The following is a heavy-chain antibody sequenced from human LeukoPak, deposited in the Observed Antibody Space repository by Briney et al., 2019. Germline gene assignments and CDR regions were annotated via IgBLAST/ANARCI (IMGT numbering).Heavy chain of an antibody. V-gene: IGHV1-46*01. CDR2: INPSGGST. D-gene: IGHD6-6*01. J-gene: IGHJ6*02. CDR1: GYTFTSYY. Sequence: ASVKVSCKASGYTFTSYYMHWVRQAPGQGLEWMGIINPSGGSTSYAQKFQGRVTMIRDTSTSTVYMELSSLRSEDTAVYYCARVQSRSSSSRGPYYYGMDVWGQGTTVTVSS. CDR3: ARVQSRSSSSRGPYYYGMDV.